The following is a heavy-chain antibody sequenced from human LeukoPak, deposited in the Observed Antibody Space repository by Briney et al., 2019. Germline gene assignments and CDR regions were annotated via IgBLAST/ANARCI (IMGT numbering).Heavy chain of an antibody. J-gene: IGHJ6*02. CDR2: ISQNGIP. D-gene: IGHD3-16*01. V-gene: IGHV4-59*08. CDR1: GASIGSYY. CDR3: TRHDVVAVMGHGMAV. Sequence: SETLSLTCTVSGASIGSYYWSWLRQPPGKGLEWIGFISQNGIPHYTASLKSRVTISRDTSENQVSLILSSVTAADTAVYYCTRHDVVAVMGHGMAVWSQGTTVTVSS.